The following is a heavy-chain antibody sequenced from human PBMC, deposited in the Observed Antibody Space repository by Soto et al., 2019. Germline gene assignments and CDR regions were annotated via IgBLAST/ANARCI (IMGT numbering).Heavy chain of an antibody. V-gene: IGHV4-34*01. J-gene: IGHJ4*02. Sequence: LSLTCAVYGGSFSGYYWSWIRQPPGKGLEWTGEINHSGSTNYNPSLKSRVTISVDTSKNQFSLKLSSVTAADTAVYYCARGYDYGMYYFDYWGQGTLVTVSS. CDR1: GGSFSGYY. CDR2: INHSGST. CDR3: ARGYDYGMYYFDY. D-gene: IGHD3-16*01.